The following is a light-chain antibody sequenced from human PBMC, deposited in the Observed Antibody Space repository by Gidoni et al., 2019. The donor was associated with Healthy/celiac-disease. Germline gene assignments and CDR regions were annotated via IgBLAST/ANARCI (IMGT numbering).Light chain of an antibody. V-gene: IGKV3-11*01. Sequence: EIVLTQSPATLSLSPGERATLSCRASQSVSSYLAWYQQKPGQAPRLLIYDASNRATGSPARFSGSGAGTDCTLTISSREPEDFAVYYCQQRSNWPYTFGQGTKLEIK. CDR3: QQRSNWPYT. CDR1: QSVSSY. CDR2: DAS. J-gene: IGKJ2*01.